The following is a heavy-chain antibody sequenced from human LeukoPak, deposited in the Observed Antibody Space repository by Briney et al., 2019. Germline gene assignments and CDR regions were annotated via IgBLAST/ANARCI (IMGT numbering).Heavy chain of an antibody. Sequence: ASVKVSCKASGYTFTSYAMHWVRQAPGQRLEWMGWINAGNGNTKYSQEFQGRVTITRDTSASTAYMELSSLRSEDMAVYYCARFGSPYDSSDYWGQGTLVTVSS. CDR3: ARFGSPYDSSDY. CDR1: GYTFTSYA. CDR2: INAGNGNT. D-gene: IGHD3-22*01. J-gene: IGHJ4*02. V-gene: IGHV1-3*03.